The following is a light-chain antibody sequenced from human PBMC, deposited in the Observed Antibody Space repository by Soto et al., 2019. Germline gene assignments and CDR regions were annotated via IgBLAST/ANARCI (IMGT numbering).Light chain of an antibody. CDR3: AAWDDSLSGL. Sequence: QSVLTQPPSASGTPGQRVTISCSGRSSNIGSNYVYWYQQLPGTAPKLLIYRNNQRPSGVPDRFSGSKSGTSASLAISGLRSEDEADYYCAAWDDSLSGLFGGVTKLTVL. V-gene: IGLV1-47*01. CDR1: SSNIGSNY. CDR2: RNN. J-gene: IGLJ2*01.